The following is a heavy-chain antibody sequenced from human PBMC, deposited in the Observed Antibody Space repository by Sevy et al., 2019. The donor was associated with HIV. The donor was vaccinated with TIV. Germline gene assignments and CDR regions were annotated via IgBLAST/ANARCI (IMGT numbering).Heavy chain of an antibody. CDR3: AREYCSGGSCYFDY. V-gene: IGHV3-21*01. Sequence: GGSLRLSCAASGFTFSSYSMNWVRQAPGKGLEWVSSISSSSSYIYYADSVKGRFTISRDNAKNSLYLQMNSLRAEDTAVYYCAREYCSGGSCYFDYWGQGTLVTSPQ. J-gene: IGHJ4*02. CDR1: GFTFSSYS. D-gene: IGHD2-15*01. CDR2: ISSSSSYI.